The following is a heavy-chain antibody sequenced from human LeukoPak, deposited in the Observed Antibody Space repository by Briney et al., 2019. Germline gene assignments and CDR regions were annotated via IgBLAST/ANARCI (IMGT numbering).Heavy chain of an antibody. Sequence: TGGSLRLSCAASGFTFSSYAMSGVRQAPGKGLEWVSAISGSGGSTYYADSVKGRFTISRDNSKNTLYLQMNSLRAEDTAVYYCARDPRYYYDSSGYYYGGQGTLVTVSS. CDR1: GFTFSSYA. J-gene: IGHJ4*02. CDR2: ISGSGGST. D-gene: IGHD3-22*01. CDR3: ARDPRYYYDSSGYYY. V-gene: IGHV3-23*01.